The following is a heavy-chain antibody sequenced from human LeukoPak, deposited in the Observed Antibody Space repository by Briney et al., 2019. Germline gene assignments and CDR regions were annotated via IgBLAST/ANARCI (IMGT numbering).Heavy chain of an antibody. D-gene: IGHD3-10*01. Sequence: GGSLRLSCAASGFTFSSNWMSWVRQAPGKGLEWVANIKEDGSEKYYVDSVKGRFTISRDNAKNSLYLQMNSLRAEDTAVYYCARDRGGSGSYYDYWGQGTLVTVSS. V-gene: IGHV3-7*01. CDR3: ARDRGGSGSYYDY. J-gene: IGHJ4*02. CDR2: IKEDGSEK. CDR1: GFTFSSNW.